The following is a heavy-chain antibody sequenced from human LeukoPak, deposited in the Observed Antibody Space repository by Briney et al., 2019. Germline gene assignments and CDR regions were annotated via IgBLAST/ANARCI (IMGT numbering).Heavy chain of an antibody. CDR1: GYSISSGYY. Sequence: PSETLSLTCTVSGYSISSGYYWGWIRQPPGKGLEWIGSIYHSGSTYYNPSLKSRVTISVDTSKNQFSLKLSSVTAADTAVYYCAREAGRYDSSGGNWFDPWGQGTLVTVSS. V-gene: IGHV4-38-2*02. D-gene: IGHD3-22*01. J-gene: IGHJ5*02. CDR3: AREAGRYDSSGGNWFDP. CDR2: IYHSGST.